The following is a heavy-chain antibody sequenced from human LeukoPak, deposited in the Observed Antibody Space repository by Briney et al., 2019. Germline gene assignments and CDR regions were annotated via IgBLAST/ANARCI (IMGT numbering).Heavy chain of an antibody. V-gene: IGHV3-48*01. CDR2: ISSSSSNI. J-gene: IGHJ4*02. D-gene: IGHD3/OR15-3a*01. CDR1: GFTFSSYN. CDR3: ARDFVSKFDF. Sequence: GGSLRLSCAASGFTFSSYNMNWVRQATGKGLEWVAYISSSSSNISYADSVKGRFTISRENAKNSLYLQMNSLRAEDTAVYYCARDFVSKFDFWGQGTLVTVSS.